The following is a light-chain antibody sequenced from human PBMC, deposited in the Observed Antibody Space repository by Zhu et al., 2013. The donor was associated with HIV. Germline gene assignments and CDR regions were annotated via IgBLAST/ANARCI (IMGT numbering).Light chain of an antibody. V-gene: IGLV2-14*02. CDR2: EGS. CDR1: SSDVGSYNL. CDR3: SSYTSSSTLVV. J-gene: IGLJ2*01. Sequence: QSALTQPASVSGSPGQSITISRTGTSSDVGSYNLVSWYQQHPGKAPKLMIYEGSKRPSGVSNRFSGSKSGNTASLTISGLQAEDEADYYCSSYTSSSTLVVFGGGTKLTVL.